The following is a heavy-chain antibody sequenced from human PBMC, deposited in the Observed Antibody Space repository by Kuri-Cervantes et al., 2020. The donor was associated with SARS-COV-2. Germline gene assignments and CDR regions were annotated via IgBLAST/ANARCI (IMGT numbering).Heavy chain of an antibody. Sequence: SVKVSCKASGFTFTSSAMQWVRQARGQRLEWIGWIVVGSGNTNYAQEFQERVTITRDMSTSTAYMELSSLRSEDTAVYYCAAGRTYSSSWRGGYFDLWGRGTLVTVSS. CDR1: GFTFTSSA. CDR3: AAGRTYSSSWRGGYFDL. J-gene: IGHJ2*01. CDR2: IVVGSGNT. D-gene: IGHD6-13*01. V-gene: IGHV1-58*02.